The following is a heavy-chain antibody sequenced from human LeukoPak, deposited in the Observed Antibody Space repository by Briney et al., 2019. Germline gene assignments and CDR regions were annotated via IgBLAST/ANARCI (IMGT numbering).Heavy chain of an antibody. CDR2: IYYSGSN. V-gene: IGHV4-59*01. D-gene: IGHD6-19*01. CDR1: GGSISSYY. Sequence: PSETLSLTCTVSGGSISSYYWSWIRQPPGKGLEWIGYIYYSGSNNYNPSLKSRVTISVDTSKNQFSLKLSSVTAADTAVYYCARGAVAGTISLFDYWGQGTLVTVSS. CDR3: ARGAVAGTISLFDY. J-gene: IGHJ4*02.